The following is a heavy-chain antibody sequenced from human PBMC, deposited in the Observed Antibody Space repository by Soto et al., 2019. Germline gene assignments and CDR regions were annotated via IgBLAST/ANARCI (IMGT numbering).Heavy chain of an antibody. V-gene: IGHV4-34*01. Sequence: SETLSLTCAVYGGSFSGYYWSWIRQPPGKGLEWIGEINHSGSTNYNPSLKSRVTISVDTSKNQFSLKLSSVTAADTAVYYCAREAIVVVPAAFYYYYYGMDVWGPGTTVTVSS. CDR1: GGSFSGYY. CDR3: AREAIVVVPAAFYYYYYGMDV. J-gene: IGHJ6*02. D-gene: IGHD2-2*01. CDR2: INHSGST.